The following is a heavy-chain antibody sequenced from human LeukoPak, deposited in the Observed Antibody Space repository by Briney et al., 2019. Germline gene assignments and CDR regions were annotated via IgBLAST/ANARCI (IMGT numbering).Heavy chain of an antibody. CDR3: GRAFPPLRTSSAGDL. CDR1: GFTFSDYD. V-gene: IGHV3-21*04. J-gene: IGHJ4*02. D-gene: IGHD3-16*01. Sequence: GGSLRLSCPASGFTFSDYDLNWIRQAPGKGLEWISAISGRSSHTYYGDSVKGRFSISRDNAKNLLYLQMNGLGAEDTAVYYCGRAFPPLRTSSAGDLWGQGTLVTVSS. CDR2: ISGRSSHT.